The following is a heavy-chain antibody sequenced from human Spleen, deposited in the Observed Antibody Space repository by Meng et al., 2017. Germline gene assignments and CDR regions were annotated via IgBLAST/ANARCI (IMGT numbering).Heavy chain of an antibody. CDR1: GYSFTTYW. D-gene: IGHD6-13*01. CDR2: IYPGDSDT. CDR3: ARRRRIVRAAGGADYFDY. Sequence: GESLKISCKGSGYSFTTYWIGWVRQMPGKALEWMGIIYPGDSDTRYSPSFQGQVTISVDKSIGTAYLQWSSLKASDTAMYYCARRRRIVRAAGGADYFDYWGQGTLVTVSS. J-gene: IGHJ4*02. V-gene: IGHV5-51*01.